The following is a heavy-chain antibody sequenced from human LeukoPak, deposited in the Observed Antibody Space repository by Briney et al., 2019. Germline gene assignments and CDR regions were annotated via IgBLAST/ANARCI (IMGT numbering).Heavy chain of an antibody. Sequence: SETLSLTCTVSGRSISSSSYYWGWIRQPPGKGLEWIGSIYYSGSTYYNPSLKSRVTISVDTSKNQFSLKLSSVTAADTAVYYCARRRYSSSWGVDYWGQGTLVTVSS. V-gene: IGHV4-39*01. CDR2: IYYSGST. CDR1: GRSISSSSYY. J-gene: IGHJ4*02. CDR3: ARRRYSSSWGVDY. D-gene: IGHD6-13*01.